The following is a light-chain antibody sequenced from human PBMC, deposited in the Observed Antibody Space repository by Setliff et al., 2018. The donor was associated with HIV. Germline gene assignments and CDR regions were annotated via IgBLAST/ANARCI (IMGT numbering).Light chain of an antibody. CDR3: SSYAGSNVV. Sequence: QSVLTQPPSASGSPGQSVTISCTGTSSDIGNYNYVSWYQQHPGKAPKLMIYEVSKRPSGVPERFSGSTSGNTASLTVSGLQAEDEADYYCSSYAGSNVVFGGGTKVTV. CDR2: EVS. CDR1: SSDIGNYNY. J-gene: IGLJ2*01. V-gene: IGLV2-8*01.